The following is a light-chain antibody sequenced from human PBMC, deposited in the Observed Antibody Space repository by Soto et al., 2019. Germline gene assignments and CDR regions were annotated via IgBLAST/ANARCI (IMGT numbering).Light chain of an antibody. CDR2: VNS. CDR3: SSYTSSDTPDV. Sequence: QSALTQPASVSGSPGQSITISCTGNSSDIGDYKYVSWYQQHPDKAPKLIIFVNSNRPSGISNRFSASKSGNTASLTISGLQAEDEADYYCSSYTSSDTPDVFGTGTKLTVL. CDR1: SSDIGDYKY. V-gene: IGLV2-14*01. J-gene: IGLJ1*01.